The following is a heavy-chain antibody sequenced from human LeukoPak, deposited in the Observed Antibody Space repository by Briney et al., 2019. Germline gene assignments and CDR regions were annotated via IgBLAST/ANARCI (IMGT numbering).Heavy chain of an antibody. CDR1: GFTVSSHY. V-gene: IGHV3-66*01. D-gene: IGHD3-16*01. CDR2: IYGDDST. CDR3: ARVYWHDNGEYFQH. J-gene: IGHJ1*01. Sequence: GGSLRLSCAASGFTVSSHYMSWVRQAPGKGLEWVLVIYGDDSTYSADSLKGRFTISRDISKNTLFLQMNSLRAEDTAVYYCARVYWHDNGEYFQHWGQGTLVTVSS.